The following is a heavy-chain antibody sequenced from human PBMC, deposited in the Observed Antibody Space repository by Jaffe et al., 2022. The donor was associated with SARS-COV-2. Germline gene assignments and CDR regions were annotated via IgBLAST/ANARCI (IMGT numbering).Heavy chain of an antibody. V-gene: IGHV1-3*04. CDR3: ARVADYSGSSAQFDY. CDR1: GYTFTNYV. J-gene: IGHJ4*02. D-gene: IGHD6-6*01. Sequence: QVQLVQSGAEVLKPGASAKVSCKASGYTFTNYVIHWVRQAPGQRLEWMGWISTGTGNRKYSQNFQGRVTITSDTSANIAYMELNSLRSQDTAVYYCARVADYSGSSAQFDYWGQGSLVTVSS. CDR2: ISTGTGNR.